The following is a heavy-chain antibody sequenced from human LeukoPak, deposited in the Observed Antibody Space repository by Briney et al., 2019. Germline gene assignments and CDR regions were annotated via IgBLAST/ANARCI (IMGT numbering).Heavy chain of an antibody. J-gene: IGHJ4*02. CDR1: GFTFSSYG. Sequence: PGGSLRLSCAASGFTFSSYGISWVRQAPGKGLEWVAVISYDGSNKYYADSVQGRFTISRDNSNNMVYLHMNSLRPEDTAVYYCAKGRQNYSDLDYWGQGTLVTVSS. D-gene: IGHD4-17*01. CDR2: ISYDGSNK. V-gene: IGHV3-30*18. CDR3: AKGRQNYSDLDY.